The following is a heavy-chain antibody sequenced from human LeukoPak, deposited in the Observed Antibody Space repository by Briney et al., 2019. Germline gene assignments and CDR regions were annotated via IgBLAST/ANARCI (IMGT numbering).Heavy chain of an antibody. CDR2: IISDGSTT. J-gene: IGHJ4*02. V-gene: IGHV3-74*01. CDR1: GFTFSSHW. D-gene: IGHD3-16*01. Sequence: GGSLRLSCAASGFTFSSHWMHWVRQAPGKGLVWVSRIISDGSTTSYADSVKGRFTISRDNAQNTLYLQMNSLRAEDTAVYYCARGHVPGLGRHWDYWGQGILVTVSS. CDR3: ARGHVPGLGRHWDY.